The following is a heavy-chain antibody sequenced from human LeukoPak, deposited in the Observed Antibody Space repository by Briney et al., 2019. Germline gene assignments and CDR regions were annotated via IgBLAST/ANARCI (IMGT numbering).Heavy chain of an antibody. CDR2: VYSSGST. D-gene: IGHD3-10*01. V-gene: IGHV4-4*07. J-gene: IGHJ5*02. Sequence: PSETLSLTCTISGGSISSYYWSWIRQPAGKGLEWIGRVYSSGSTDYNPSLKSRLSIPVDTSKIQFSLRLSSVTVADTAVYYCARTPLRGATFFTSYPNWFDTWGQGTLVTVSS. CDR3: ARTPLRGATFFTSYPNWFDT. CDR1: GGSISSYY.